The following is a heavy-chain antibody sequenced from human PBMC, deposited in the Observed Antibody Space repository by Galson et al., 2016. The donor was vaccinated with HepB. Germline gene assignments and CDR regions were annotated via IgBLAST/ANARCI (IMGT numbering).Heavy chain of an antibody. CDR3: ARVTTGYDILTGYYRDGWFDP. V-gene: IGHV1-3*01. J-gene: IGHJ5*02. Sequence: SVKVSCKASGYTFTSYAMHWVRQAPGQRLEWMGWINAGNGNTKYSQKFQGRVTITRDTSASTAYMELSSLRSEDTAVYHCARVTTGYDILTGYYRDGWFDPWGQGTLVTVSS. CDR1: GYTFTSYA. D-gene: IGHD3-9*01. CDR2: INAGNGNT.